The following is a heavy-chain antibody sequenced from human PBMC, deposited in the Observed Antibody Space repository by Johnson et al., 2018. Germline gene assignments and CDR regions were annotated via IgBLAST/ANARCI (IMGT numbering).Heavy chain of an antibody. J-gene: IGHJ3*02. D-gene: IGHD3-10*01. Sequence: VQLVQSGGGLVQPGGSLRLSCAASGFTFRAYEMHWVRQLTGKRLEWVSAIGVDGDTFYSASVKGRFTISRDVGVDSLYLQMSSLRGGDRAVYYWVREQFGRGSKGVDIWCHGTVVTVAS. V-gene: IGHV3-13*01. CDR3: VREQFGRGSKGVDI. CDR1: GFTFRAYE. CDR2: IGVDGDT.